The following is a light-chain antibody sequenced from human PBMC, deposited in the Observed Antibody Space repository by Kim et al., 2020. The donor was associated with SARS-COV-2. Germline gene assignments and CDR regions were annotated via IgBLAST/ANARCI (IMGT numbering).Light chain of an antibody. Sequence: DIVMTQSPDSLAVSLGERATINCKSSQSVLYSSNNKNYLAGYQQKPGQPHELLIYWASTRESGVPDRFSGSGSGTDFTLTISSLHAEDVAVYYCQLYYSPPYTFGQGTKLEI. CDR3: QLYYSPPYT. J-gene: IGKJ2*01. CDR2: WAS. V-gene: IGKV4-1*01. CDR1: QSVLYSSNNKNY.